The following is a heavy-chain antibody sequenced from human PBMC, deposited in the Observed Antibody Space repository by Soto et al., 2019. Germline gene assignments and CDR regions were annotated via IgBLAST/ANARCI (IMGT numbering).Heavy chain of an antibody. J-gene: IGHJ4*02. V-gene: IGHV3-23*01. CDR2: ISGSGGST. Sequence: EVQLLESGGGLVQPGGSLRLSCAASGFTFSSYAMSWVRQAPGKGLEWVSAISGSGGSTYYADSVKGRFTISRDNSKNQLYLQMNSLRAEDTAVYYCAKDHCRSSSGLVGYVDYWGQGTLVTVSS. CDR3: AKDHCRSSSGLVGYVDY. CDR1: GFTFSSYA. D-gene: IGHD6-6*01.